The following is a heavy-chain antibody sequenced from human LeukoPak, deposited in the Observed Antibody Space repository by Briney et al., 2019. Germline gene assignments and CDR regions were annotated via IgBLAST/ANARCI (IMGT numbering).Heavy chain of an antibody. CDR3: ARDSDAFDY. CDR1: GFTFSSYA. CDR2: ISYDGSNK. Sequence: GGSLRLSCAASGFTFSSYAMHWVRQAPGKGLEWVAVISYDGSNKYYADSVKGRFTISRDNSKNTLYLQMNSLRAGDTAVYYCARDSDAFDYWGQGTLVTVSS. J-gene: IGHJ4*02. D-gene: IGHD2-8*01. V-gene: IGHV3-30*01.